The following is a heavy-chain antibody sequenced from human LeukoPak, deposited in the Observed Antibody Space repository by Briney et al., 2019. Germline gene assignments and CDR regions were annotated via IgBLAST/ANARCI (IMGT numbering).Heavy chain of an antibody. CDR2: ISSSDSTI. Sequence: GGSLRLSCAASGFTFSYYEMNWVRQAPGKGLEWVSYISSSDSTIHYADSVKGRFTIPRDNAKNSLYLQMNSLRAEDTAVYYCARDKASAVVPAATFDYWGQGTLVTVSS. CDR3: ARDKASAVVPAATFDY. J-gene: IGHJ4*02. CDR1: GFTFSYYE. D-gene: IGHD2-2*01. V-gene: IGHV3-48*03.